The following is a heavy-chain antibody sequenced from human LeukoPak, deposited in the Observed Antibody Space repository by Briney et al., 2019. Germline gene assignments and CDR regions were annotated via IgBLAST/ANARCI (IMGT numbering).Heavy chain of an antibody. D-gene: IGHD3-22*01. Sequence: SETLSLTCTVSGGSIRSYYCSGIRQPPGKGLEWIGYIYSSGSTNYNPSLKSRVTISVDTSKNQFSLKLSSVTAADTAVYYCARDTGDYYDSSGNNWFDPWGQGTLVTVSS. CDR2: IYSSGST. CDR3: ARDTGDYYDSSGNNWFDP. J-gene: IGHJ5*02. CDR1: GGSIRSYY. V-gene: IGHV4-59*01.